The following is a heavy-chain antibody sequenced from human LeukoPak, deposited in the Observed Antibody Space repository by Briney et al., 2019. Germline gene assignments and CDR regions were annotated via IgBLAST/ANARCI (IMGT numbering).Heavy chain of an antibody. CDR2: ISGSGGST. J-gene: IGHJ4*02. V-gene: IGHV3-23*01. Sequence: GGSLRLSCAASGFTFSSYAMSWVRQAPGKGLEWVSAISGSGGSTYYADSVKGRFTISRDNAKNSLYLQMNSLRAEDTALYYCAKASYFDSSGLFDYWGQGTLVTVSS. CDR1: GFTFSSYA. CDR3: AKASYFDSSGLFDY. D-gene: IGHD6-19*01.